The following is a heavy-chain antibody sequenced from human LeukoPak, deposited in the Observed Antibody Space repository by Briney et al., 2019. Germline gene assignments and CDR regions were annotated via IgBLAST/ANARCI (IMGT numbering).Heavy chain of an antibody. Sequence: GTSLRLSCAASGFTFSSYAMHWVRQAPGKGPEWVAVMSNDGSNKYYGDSVKGRFTVSRDNSKNTLYLQMNSLRAEDTAVYYCAKDIYYHSSGYRGYFDYWGQGTLVTVSS. D-gene: IGHD3-22*01. J-gene: IGHJ4*02. CDR3: AKDIYYHSSGYRGYFDY. CDR2: MSNDGSNK. CDR1: GFTFSSYA. V-gene: IGHV3-30*18.